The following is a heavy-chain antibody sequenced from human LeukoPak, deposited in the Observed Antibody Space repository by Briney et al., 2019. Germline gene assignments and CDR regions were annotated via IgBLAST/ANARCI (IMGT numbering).Heavy chain of an antibody. CDR3: ARYEHGDEYCSSTSCYIYYYYGMDV. V-gene: IGHV3-66*01. D-gene: IGHD2-2*02. CDR2: IYSGGST. Sequence: GGSLRLSCAASGFTVSSNYMSWVRQAPGKGLEWVSVIYSGGSTYYADSVKGRFTISRDNSKNTLYLQMNSLRAEDTAVYYCARYEHGDEYCSSTSCYIYYYYGMDVWGQGTTVTVSS. J-gene: IGHJ6*02. CDR1: GFTVSSNY.